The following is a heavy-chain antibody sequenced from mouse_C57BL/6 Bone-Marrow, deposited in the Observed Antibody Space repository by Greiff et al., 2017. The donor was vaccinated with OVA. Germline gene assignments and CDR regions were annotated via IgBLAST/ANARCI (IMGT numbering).Heavy chain of an antibody. CDR3: ARRGYDGRIFDF. Sequence: QVQLQQPGAELVKPGASVKLSCKASGYTFTSYWMQWVKQRPGQGLEWIGEIDPSDSYTNYNQKFTGKATLTVATSSSTAYMHLRSLTSGDSAVYYCARRGYDGRIFDFWGQGTTLTVSS. J-gene: IGHJ2*01. CDR1: GYTFTSYW. D-gene: IGHD2-14*01. V-gene: IGHV1-50*01. CDR2: IDPSDSYT.